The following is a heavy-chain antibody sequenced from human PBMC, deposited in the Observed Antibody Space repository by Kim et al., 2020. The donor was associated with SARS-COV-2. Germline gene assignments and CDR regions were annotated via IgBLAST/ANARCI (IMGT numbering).Heavy chain of an antibody. Sequence: GESLKISCKGSGYSFTSYWISWVRQMPGKGLEWMGRIDPSDSYTNYSPSFQGHVTISADKSISTAYLQWSSLKASDTAMYYCARQRMSDEAANWFDPWGQGTLVTVSS. CDR3: ARQRMSDEAANWFDP. CDR2: IDPSDSYT. V-gene: IGHV5-10-1*01. CDR1: GYSFTSYW. J-gene: IGHJ5*02.